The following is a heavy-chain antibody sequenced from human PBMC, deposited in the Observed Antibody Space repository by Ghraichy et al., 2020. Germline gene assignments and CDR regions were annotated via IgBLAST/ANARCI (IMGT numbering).Heavy chain of an antibody. CDR2: IYYSGST. Sequence: SETLSLTCTVSGGSISSYYWSWIRQPPGKGLEWIGYIYYSGSTNYNPSLKSRVTISVDTSKNQFSLKLSSVTAADTAVYYCAREVRSVYGSGSFWGFDIWGQGTMVTVSS. J-gene: IGHJ3*02. CDR3: AREVRSVYGSGSFWGFDI. D-gene: IGHD3-10*01. V-gene: IGHV4-59*01. CDR1: GGSISSYY.